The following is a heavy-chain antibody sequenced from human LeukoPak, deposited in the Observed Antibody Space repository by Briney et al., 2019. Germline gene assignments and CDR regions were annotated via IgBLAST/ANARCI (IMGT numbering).Heavy chain of an antibody. CDR3: ARVRVRAIAATGDAFDI. V-gene: IGHV1-69*04. D-gene: IGHD6-13*01. CDR2: IIPVRGVT. Sequence: SVKVSCKVSGGIFTAYVLNWVRQAPGQGLEWMGRIIPVRGVTNYAQSLQDRVTITADKFTSTAYMELSSLRYEDTAVYYCARVRVRAIAATGDAFDIWGQGTLVTVSS. J-gene: IGHJ3*02. CDR1: GGIFTAYV.